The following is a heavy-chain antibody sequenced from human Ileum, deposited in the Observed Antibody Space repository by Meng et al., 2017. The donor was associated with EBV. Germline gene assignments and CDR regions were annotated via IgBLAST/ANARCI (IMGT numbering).Heavy chain of an antibody. Sequence: QLQLQEPGPGLVQPSQRLPLSCVISGDSVSSDKTAWNWIRQSPSRGLEWLGRTYRRSRWYYDYALSVKSRINISPDTSKNQVSLQLNSVTDEDTGIYYCATSRIAKFDRWGQGTLVTVSS. J-gene: IGHJ5*02. CDR1: GDSVSSDKTA. CDR2: TYRRSRWYY. CDR3: ATSRIAKFDR. V-gene: IGHV6-1*01.